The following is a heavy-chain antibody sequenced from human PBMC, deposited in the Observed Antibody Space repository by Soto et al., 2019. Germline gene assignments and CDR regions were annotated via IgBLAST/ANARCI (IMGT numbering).Heavy chain of an antibody. Sequence: QITLKESGPTLVKPTQTLTLTCTLSGFSLSTTGVGVGWIRQPPGKALEWLVVVYWDDDKYYSPSLKSRVTIIKDSSKNQVVLIMANMDPMDTATYYCAKRLRQSRGNWDSSAYDAWGQGTMVTVSS. D-gene: IGHD1-7*01. J-gene: IGHJ3*01. CDR1: GFSLSTTGVG. V-gene: IGHV2-5*02. CDR3: AKRLRQSRGNWDSSAYDA. CDR2: VYWDDDK.